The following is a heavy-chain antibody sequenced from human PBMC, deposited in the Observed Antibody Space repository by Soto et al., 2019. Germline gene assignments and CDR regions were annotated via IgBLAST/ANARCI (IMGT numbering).Heavy chain of an antibody. CDR3: ARSPRRVDGKWFFDY. CDR2: ILHTGHT. Sequence: QVQLQASGPGLVEPSGTLSLTCGVSGDSFSSSNWWNWIRQPPGKGLEWIGDILHTGHTDYSPSLRSRITISIDTSKKEFSLHLTSVTATDTAVYYCARSPRRVDGKWFFDYWGPGALVTVSS. D-gene: IGHD3-22*01. V-gene: IGHV4-4*02. CDR1: GDSFSSSNW. J-gene: IGHJ4*02.